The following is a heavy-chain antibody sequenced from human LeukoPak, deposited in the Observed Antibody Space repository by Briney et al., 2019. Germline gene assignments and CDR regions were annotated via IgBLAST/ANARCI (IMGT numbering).Heavy chain of an antibody. D-gene: IGHD6-19*01. CDR3: ARGLRQGSAWSWGPKEKSYQYMDV. CDR2: INPLEST. CDR1: GGSFSSPY. Sequence: SETLSLTCGVSGGSFSSPYWAWFRQPPGKGLGGIGEINPLESTNYNPSLESRVTVSADTSRNQLSLSLTSVTAADSAVYFCARGLRQGSAWSWGPKEKSYQYMDVWGTGTTVIVSS. J-gene: IGHJ6*04. V-gene: IGHV4-34*01.